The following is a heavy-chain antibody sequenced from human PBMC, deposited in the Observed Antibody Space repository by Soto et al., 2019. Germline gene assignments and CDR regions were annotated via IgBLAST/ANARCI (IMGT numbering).Heavy chain of an antibody. CDR2: FKRKSDGGAA. CDR3: TTEMRHTSGWYGAFDI. V-gene: IGHV3-15*01. D-gene: IGHD6-19*01. CDR1: GLTFSNAW. J-gene: IGHJ3*02. Sequence: GGSLRLSCAASGLTFSNAWMSWVRQAPGKGLGWVGRFKRKSDGGAADYPAPVKGRFTMSRDESKNTVYLQMNSLNTEDTAVYFCTTEMRHTSGWYGAFDIWGQGTTVTVSS.